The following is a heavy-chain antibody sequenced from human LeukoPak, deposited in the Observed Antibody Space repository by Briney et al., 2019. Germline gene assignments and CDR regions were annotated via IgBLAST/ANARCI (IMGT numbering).Heavy chain of an antibody. J-gene: IGHJ5*02. D-gene: IGHD1-26*01. CDR3: SKGGGSWFGP. CDR1: GFTFSSFA. CDR2: VPGTGATTI. V-gene: IGHV3-23*01. Sequence: GSLRLSCVASGFTFSSFAMSWVRQAPGKGLEWVATVPGTGATTIFYADSVKGRFTISRDNSKNTLYLQMNSLGADDTAVYYCSKGGGSWFGPWGQGTLVTVSS.